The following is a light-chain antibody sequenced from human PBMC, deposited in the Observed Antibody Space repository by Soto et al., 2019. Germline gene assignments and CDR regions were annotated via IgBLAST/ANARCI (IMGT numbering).Light chain of an antibody. V-gene: IGLV2-8*01. CDR2: EVS. CDR3: CSYAGSYTYV. J-gene: IGLJ1*01. CDR1: STDVGGYNY. Sequence: QSVLTQPPSASGSAGQSVTISCTGTSTDVGGYNYVSWYQQHPGKAPKLMIYEVSKRPSGVPDRFSGSKSGNTASLTVSGLQAEDEADYYCCSYAGSYTYVFGTGTKVTVL.